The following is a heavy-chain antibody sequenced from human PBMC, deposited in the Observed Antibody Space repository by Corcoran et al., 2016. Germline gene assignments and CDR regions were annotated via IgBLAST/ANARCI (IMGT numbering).Heavy chain of an antibody. CDR1: GFTFSSYG. CDR2: IWYDGSNK. CDR3: ARDSLAVRGVITGEAYFDY. D-gene: IGHD3-10*01. V-gene: IGHV3-33*01. J-gene: IGHJ4*02. Sequence: QVHLVESGGGVVQPGWSLRLCCAASGFTFSSYGMHWVRQAPAKGLDWVAGIWYDGSNKYYADSVKGRFTISRDKSKNTLYLQMNSLRAEDTAVYYCARDSLAVRGVITGEAYFDYWGQGTLVTVSS.